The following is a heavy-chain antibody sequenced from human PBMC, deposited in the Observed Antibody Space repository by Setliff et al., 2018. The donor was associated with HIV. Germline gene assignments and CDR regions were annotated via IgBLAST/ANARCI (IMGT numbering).Heavy chain of an antibody. CDR3: AKGAGFYGDYTFDY. CDR1: GASISSHY. Sequence: SETLSLTCTVSGASISSHYWSWIRQSPGRELEWIGYIYSTGSTNYNPSLQSRVSISMDASKNKFSLKVTSVTSADTAVYYCAKGAGFYGDYTFDYWGQGHLVTVSP. D-gene: IGHD4-17*01. CDR2: IYSTGST. J-gene: IGHJ4*02. V-gene: IGHV4-59*11.